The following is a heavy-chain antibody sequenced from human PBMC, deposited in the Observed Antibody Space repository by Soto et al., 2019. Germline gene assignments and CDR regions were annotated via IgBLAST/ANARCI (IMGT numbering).Heavy chain of an antibody. D-gene: IGHD6-19*01. Sequence: EVQLEESGGGLVQPGGSLRLSCTASKFFISSSWMSWVRQAPGKGLEWVANIKEDGGLRRYVDSVKGRFTISRDNGKNSVYLQMNSLRADDTAVYYCTSARSSVEPGSFVENWGQGTLVTVSS. CDR2: IKEDGGLR. V-gene: IGHV3-7*03. CDR1: KFFISSSW. J-gene: IGHJ4*02. CDR3: TSARSSVEPGSFVEN.